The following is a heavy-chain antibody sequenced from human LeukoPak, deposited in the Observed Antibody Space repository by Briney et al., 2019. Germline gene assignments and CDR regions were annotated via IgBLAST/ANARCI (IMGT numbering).Heavy chain of an antibody. CDR1: GFTFSSYA. V-gene: IGHV3-23*01. Sequence: GGSLRLSCAASGFTFSSYAMSWVRQAPGKGLEWVSAISGSGGSTYYADSVKGRFTISRDNSKNTLYLQMNSLRAEDTAVYYCARSKDRGYSGYGLDYWGQGTLVTVSS. D-gene: IGHD5-12*01. J-gene: IGHJ4*02. CDR3: ARSKDRGYSGYGLDY. CDR2: ISGSGGST.